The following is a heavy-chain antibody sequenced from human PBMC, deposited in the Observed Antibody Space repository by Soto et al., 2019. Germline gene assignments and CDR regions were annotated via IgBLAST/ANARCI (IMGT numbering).Heavy chain of an antibody. CDR1: GGTFSSYA. CDR2: IIPIFVTA. Sequence: SVKVSCNASGGTFSSYAISWVRQAPGQGLEWMGGIIPIFVTANYAHKFHGRVTITADESTSTAYMELSSLRSEDTAVYYCARDSYYYDSSGYYPGFDAFDIWGQGTMVTVSS. V-gene: IGHV1-69*01. CDR3: ARDSYYYDSSGYYPGFDAFDI. J-gene: IGHJ3*02. D-gene: IGHD3-22*01.